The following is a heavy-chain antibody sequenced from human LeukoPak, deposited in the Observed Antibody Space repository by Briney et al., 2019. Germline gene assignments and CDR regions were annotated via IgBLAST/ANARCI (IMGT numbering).Heavy chain of an antibody. D-gene: IGHD3/OR15-3a*01. V-gene: IGHV5-51*01. J-gene: IGHJ4*02. Sequence: GESLKISCTGSGYSFDTYWIGWVRQMPGKGLEWMGVIYPRDSDTRYNPSFQGQVTISVDRSINAAYLQWRSLEASDTAMYYCARHLRREGLADYWGQGTQVTVSS. CDR1: GYSFDTYW. CDR2: IYPRDSDT. CDR3: ARHLRREGLADY.